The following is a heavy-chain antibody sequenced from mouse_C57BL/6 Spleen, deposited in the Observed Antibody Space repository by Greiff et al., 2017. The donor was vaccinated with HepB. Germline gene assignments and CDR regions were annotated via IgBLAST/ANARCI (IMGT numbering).Heavy chain of an antibody. Sequence: VQLQQSGPELVKPGASVKIPCKASGYTFTDYNMDWVKQSHGKSLEWIGDINPNNGGTNYNQKFKGKATLTGDKSSSTAYMDLRSLTSEDTAVYYCAWEIKDNYGSSRYFDYWGQGTTLTVSS. J-gene: IGHJ2*01. CDR3: AWEIKDNYGSSRYFDY. CDR2: INPNNGGT. V-gene: IGHV1-18*01. D-gene: IGHD1-1*01. CDR1: GYTFTDYN.